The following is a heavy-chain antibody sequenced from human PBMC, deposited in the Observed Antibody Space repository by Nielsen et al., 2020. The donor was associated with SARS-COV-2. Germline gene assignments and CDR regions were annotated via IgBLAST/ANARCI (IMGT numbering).Heavy chain of an antibody. J-gene: IGHJ4*03. CDR1: GFTFSSYG. D-gene: IGHD6-13*01. V-gene: IGHV3-30*18. CDR2: ISYDGSNK. Sequence: GGSLRLSCAASGFTFSSYGMHWVRQAPGKGLEWVAVISYDGSNKYYADSVKGRFTISRDNSKNTLYLQMNSLRAEDTAVYYCAKDRHSSSCLDYWGQGTTVTVSS. CDR3: AKDRHSSSCLDY.